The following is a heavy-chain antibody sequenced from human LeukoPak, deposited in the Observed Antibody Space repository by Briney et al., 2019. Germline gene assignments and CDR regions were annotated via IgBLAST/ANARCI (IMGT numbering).Heavy chain of an antibody. V-gene: IGHV3-23*01. CDR1: GFTFSSYA. Sequence: QPGGSLRLSCAASGFTFSSYAMSWVRQAPGKGLEWVSAISGSGANTYYADSVKGRFTISRDNSKNTLYLQMNSLRAEDTAVYYCARASRNCSRTSCYEYFQHWGQGTLVTVSS. CDR2: ISGSGANT. CDR3: ARASRNCSRTSCYEYFQH. J-gene: IGHJ1*01. D-gene: IGHD2-2*01.